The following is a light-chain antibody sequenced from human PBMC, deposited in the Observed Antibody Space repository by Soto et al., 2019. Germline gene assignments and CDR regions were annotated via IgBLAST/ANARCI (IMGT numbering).Light chain of an antibody. J-gene: IGLJ2*01. CDR3: CSYAGSVI. Sequence: QSALTQPRAVSGSPGQSVTISCTGTSSDVGGYNDVSWYQQYPGKAPKLMIYDVSKRPSGVPDRFSGSKSGNTASLTVSGLQADDKAEYYCCSYAGSVIFGGGTKLTVL. CDR2: DVS. CDR1: SSDVGGYND. V-gene: IGLV2-11*01.